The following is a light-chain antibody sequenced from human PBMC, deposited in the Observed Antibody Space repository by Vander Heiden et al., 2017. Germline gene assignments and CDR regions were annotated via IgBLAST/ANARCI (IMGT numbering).Light chain of an antibody. CDR2: DAS. CDR1: QSVSSY. V-gene: IGKV3-11*01. J-gene: IGKJ3*01. Sequence: ELVLTQSPATLSLSPGERATLSCRASQSVSSYLAWYQQKPGQAPRLLIYDASNRATGIPARFSGSGSGTDFTLTISSLEPEDFAVYYCQQRTNWPPFTFGPGTKVDI. CDR3: QQRTNWPPFT.